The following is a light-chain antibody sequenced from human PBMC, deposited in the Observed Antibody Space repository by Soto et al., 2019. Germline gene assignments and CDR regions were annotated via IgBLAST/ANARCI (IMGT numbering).Light chain of an antibody. V-gene: IGKV1-8*01. J-gene: IGKJ1*01. Sequence: AIRMTQSPSSLSASTGDRVTITCRASQGISSSYLAWYQQKPGRAPKLLIYAASTLQSGVPSRFSGSGSGTDFTLTISCLQSDDFATYYCQQYYSYPRTFGQGTKVDIK. CDR2: AAS. CDR3: QQYYSYPRT. CDR1: QGISSSY.